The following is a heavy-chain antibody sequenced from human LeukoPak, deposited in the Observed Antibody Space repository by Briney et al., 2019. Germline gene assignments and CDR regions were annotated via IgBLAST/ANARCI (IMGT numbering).Heavy chain of an antibody. D-gene: IGHD1-1*01. CDR2: ISLDGNNE. V-gene: IGHV3-30-3*01. CDR3: ARDLSGHWTYDY. CDR1: GFIVSNNY. J-gene: IGHJ4*01. Sequence: PGGSLRLSCVASGFIVSNNYMSWVRQAPGKGLEWVAVISLDGNNEYYADSVKGRFSLSRDNSMNTLYLQLNSLRTEDTAMYYCARDLSGHWTYDYWGQGTLVTVSS.